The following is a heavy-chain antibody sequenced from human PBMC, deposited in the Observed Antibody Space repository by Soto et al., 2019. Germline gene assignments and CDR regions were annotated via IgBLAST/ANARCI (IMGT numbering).Heavy chain of an antibody. J-gene: IGHJ6*02. Sequence: PSETLSLTCTVSGGSISSSSYYWGWIRQPPGKGLEWIGTIYYSGSTYYKPSLTRRVTISVDTSKNQFSLKLSSVTATDTAVYYCARHGNTVTTGYYYGMDVWGQGPTVT. CDR3: ARHGNTVTTGYYYGMDV. CDR2: IYYSGST. D-gene: IGHD4-17*01. V-gene: IGHV4-39*01. CDR1: GGSISSSSYY.